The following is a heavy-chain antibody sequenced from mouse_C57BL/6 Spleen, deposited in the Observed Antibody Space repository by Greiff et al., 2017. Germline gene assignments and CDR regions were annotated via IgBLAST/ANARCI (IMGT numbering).Heavy chain of an antibody. D-gene: IGHD2-4*01. CDR1: GFTFSSYA. CDR2: ISDGGSYT. V-gene: IGHV5-4*01. CDR3: AREGDYDEGYYAMDY. Sequence: EVQGVESGGGLVKPGGSLKLSCAASGFTFSSYAMSWVRQTPGQRLEWVATISDGGSYTYYPDNVKGRVTIARDKAKNNLYLQVSQLKSEDTAMYYCAREGDYDEGYYAMDYWGQGTSVTVSS. J-gene: IGHJ4*01.